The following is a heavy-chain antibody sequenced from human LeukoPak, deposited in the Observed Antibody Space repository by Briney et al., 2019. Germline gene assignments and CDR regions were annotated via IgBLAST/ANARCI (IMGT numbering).Heavy chain of an antibody. CDR2: IVVGSGNT. CDR1: GFTFTSSA. D-gene: IGHD6-19*01. V-gene: IGHV1-58*01. CDR3: ARDSPFSGWQQEIDY. J-gene: IGHJ4*02. Sequence: GASVKVSCKASGFTFTSSAVQWVRQARGQRLEWIGWIVVGSGNTNYAQKFQERVTITRDMSTSTAYMELSSLRSEDTAVYYCARDSPFSGWQQEIDYWGQGTLVTVSS.